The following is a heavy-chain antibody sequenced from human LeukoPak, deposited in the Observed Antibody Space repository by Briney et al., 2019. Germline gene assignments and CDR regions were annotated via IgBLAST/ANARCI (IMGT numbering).Heavy chain of an antibody. CDR1: GGSISSYY. D-gene: IGHD3-9*01. CDR2: IYYSGST. CDR3: ARFDWGAFDI. Sequence: SETLSLTCTVSGGSISSYYWSWLRQPPGKGLEWIGYIYYSGSTNYNPSLKSRVTISLDTSKNQFSLKLSSVTAADTAVYYCARFDWGAFDIWGQGTMVTVSS. J-gene: IGHJ3*02. V-gene: IGHV4-59*01.